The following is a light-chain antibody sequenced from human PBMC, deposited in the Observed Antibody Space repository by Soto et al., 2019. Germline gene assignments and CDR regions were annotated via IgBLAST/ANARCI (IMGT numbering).Light chain of an antibody. CDR3: NQYATSLSIT. J-gene: IGKJ5*01. V-gene: IGKV3-20*01. CDR2: GPS. Sequence: EIVLTQSPGNLSLSPGEGANLXCRASQSVFTYYLAWYHQKPGKGPRLLXXGPSSRATGMQERLSGSGSGKDFTLTISRLEPEDFAVYYCNQYATSLSITFGQGTRLEIK. CDR1: QSVFTYY.